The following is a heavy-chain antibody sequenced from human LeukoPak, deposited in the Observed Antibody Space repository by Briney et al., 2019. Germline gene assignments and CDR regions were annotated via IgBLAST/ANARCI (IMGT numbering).Heavy chain of an antibody. CDR1: GGSISSYY. Sequence: SETLSLTCTVSGGSISSYYWSWIRQPAGKGLEWIGRIYTSGSTNYNPSLKSRVTMSVDTSKNQFSLKLSSVTAADTAVYYCASDNYAPGAFDIWGQGTMVTVSS. D-gene: IGHD2-2*01. V-gene: IGHV4-4*07. J-gene: IGHJ3*02. CDR3: ASDNYAPGAFDI. CDR2: IYTSGST.